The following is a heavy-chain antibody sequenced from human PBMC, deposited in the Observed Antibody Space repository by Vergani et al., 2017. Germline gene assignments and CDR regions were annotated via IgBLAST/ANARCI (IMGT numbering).Heavy chain of an antibody. V-gene: IGHV3-48*01. CDR2: ISSSSSTI. CDR1: GFTFSSYS. J-gene: IGHJ4*02. D-gene: IGHD6-13*01. Sequence: EVQLVESGGGLVQPGGSLRLSCAASGFTFSSYSMNWVRQAPGKGLEWVSYISSSSSTIYYADSVKGRFTISRDNAKNSLYLQINSLRAEDTAVYYCARAGMQQQLVRYYFDYWGQGTLVTVSS. CDR3: ARAGMQQQLVRYYFDY.